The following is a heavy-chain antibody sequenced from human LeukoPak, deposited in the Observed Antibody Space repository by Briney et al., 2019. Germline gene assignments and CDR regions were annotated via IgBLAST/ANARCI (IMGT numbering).Heavy chain of an antibody. CDR3: SAGNLDYFGMDV. CDR2: IRSKATSYAT. V-gene: IGHV3-73*01. CDR1: GFTFSDSS. Sequence: GGSLKLSCSASGFTFSDSSIHWVRQASGKGLEWLGRIRSKATSYATAYAASVMGRFTFTRDDSQSTAYLHMNSLKTEDTAVYYCSAGNLDYFGMDVWGRGTTVTVSS. D-gene: IGHD4-23*01. J-gene: IGHJ6*02.